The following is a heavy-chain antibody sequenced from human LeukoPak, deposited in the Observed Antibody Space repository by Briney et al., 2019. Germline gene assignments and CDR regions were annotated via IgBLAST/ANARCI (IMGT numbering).Heavy chain of an antibody. V-gene: IGHV3-21*01. CDR1: GFTFSSYS. CDR2: ISSSRRYI. CDR3: ARTYYYDSSGYSSP. Sequence: PGGSLRLSCAASGFTFSSYSMNWVRQAPGRGLEWVSSISSSRRYIYYADSVKGRFTISRDNAKNSLYLQMNSLRAEDTAVYYCARTYYYDSSGYSSPWGQGTLVTVSS. D-gene: IGHD3-22*01. J-gene: IGHJ5*02.